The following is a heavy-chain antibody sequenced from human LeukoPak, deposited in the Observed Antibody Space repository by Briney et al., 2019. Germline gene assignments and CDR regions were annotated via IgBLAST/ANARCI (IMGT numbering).Heavy chain of an antibody. J-gene: IGHJ3*02. D-gene: IGHD2-2*01. Sequence: SETLSLTCTVSGGSISSYYWSWIRQPPGKGLEWIGYIYYSGSTNYNPSLKSRVTISVDTSKNQFSLKLSSVTATDTAVYYCARAHSYCSSTSCSYDAFDIWGQGTMVTVSS. V-gene: IGHV4-59*01. CDR2: IYYSGST. CDR3: ARAHSYCSSTSCSYDAFDI. CDR1: GGSISSYY.